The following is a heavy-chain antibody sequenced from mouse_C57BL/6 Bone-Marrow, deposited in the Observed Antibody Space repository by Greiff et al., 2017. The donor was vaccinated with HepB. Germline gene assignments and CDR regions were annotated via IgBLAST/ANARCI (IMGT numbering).Heavy chain of an antibody. J-gene: IGHJ4*01. CDR2: IYPGSVST. CDR3: ARSIDGYSYYYAMDY. V-gene: IGHV1-55*01. CDR1: GSTFPSYW. D-gene: IGHD2-3*01. Sequence: QVQLQQPGAELVKPGASVKMSCKASGSTFPSYWITWVKQRPGQGLEGIGDIYPGSVSTNYNEKFKSKATLTVGTSSSTAYMQLSSLTSEDSAVYYCARSIDGYSYYYAMDYWGQGTSVTVSS.